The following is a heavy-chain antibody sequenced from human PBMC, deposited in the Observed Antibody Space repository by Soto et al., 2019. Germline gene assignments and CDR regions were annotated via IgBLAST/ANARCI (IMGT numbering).Heavy chain of an antibody. J-gene: IGHJ4*02. V-gene: IGHV4-59*01. Sequence: LSLTCNVSGDSISDFYCSWIRQSPGKGLEFIGYIYYSGVTYYNPSLQSRVTFSMDTSKSQFSLQLKSVTAADTAIYYCAALGRYVNYIENWGQGTLVTVSS. CDR1: GDSISDFY. CDR3: AALGRYVNYIEN. CDR2: IYYSGVT. D-gene: IGHD1-26*01.